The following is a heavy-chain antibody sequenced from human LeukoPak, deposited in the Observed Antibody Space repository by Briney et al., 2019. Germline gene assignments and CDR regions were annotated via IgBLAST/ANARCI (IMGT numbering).Heavy chain of an antibody. CDR3: ARDFGGSSYRFDP. CDR2: IIPIFGTA. J-gene: IGHJ5*02. Sequence: SVKVSCKASGGTFSSYAISWVRQAPGQGLEWMGGIIPIFGTANYAQKFQGRVTITTDESTSTAHMELSSLRSEDTAVYYCARDFGGSSYRFDPWGQGTLVTVSS. CDR1: GGTFSSYA. V-gene: IGHV1-69*05. D-gene: IGHD6-13*01.